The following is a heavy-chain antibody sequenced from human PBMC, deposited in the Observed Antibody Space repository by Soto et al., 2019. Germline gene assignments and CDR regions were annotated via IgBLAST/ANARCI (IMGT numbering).Heavy chain of an antibody. Sequence: QVQLVESGGGVVQPGRSLRLSCAASGFTFSSYGMHWVRQAPGKGLEWVAVIWYDGSNKYYADSVKGRFTISRDNSKNTLYLQMNSLRAEDTAVYYCARDTAVAGSFDYWGPGTLVTVSS. D-gene: IGHD6-19*01. V-gene: IGHV3-33*01. CDR1: GFTFSSYG. CDR3: ARDTAVAGSFDY. CDR2: IWYDGSNK. J-gene: IGHJ4*02.